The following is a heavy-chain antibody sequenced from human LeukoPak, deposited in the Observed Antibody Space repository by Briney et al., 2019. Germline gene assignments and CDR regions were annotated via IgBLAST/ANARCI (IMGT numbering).Heavy chain of an antibody. D-gene: IGHD3-3*01. Sequence: GGSLRLSCAASGFSFSSYSMNWVRQAPGKGLEWVSYISSSSSTIYYADSVKGRFTISRDNAKNSVYLQMNSLRAEDTAVYYCVREGPITIFGVVCYWFDPWGQGTLDSVSS. CDR2: ISSSSSTI. V-gene: IGHV3-48*01. CDR3: VREGPITIFGVVCYWFDP. CDR1: GFSFSSYS. J-gene: IGHJ5*02.